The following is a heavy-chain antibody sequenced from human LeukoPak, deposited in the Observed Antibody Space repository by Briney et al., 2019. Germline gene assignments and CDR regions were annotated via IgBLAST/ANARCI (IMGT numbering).Heavy chain of an antibody. CDR1: GFTFSSYS. J-gene: IGHJ5*02. V-gene: IGHV3-21*01. Sequence: GGSLRLSCAASGFTFSSYSMNWVRKAPGKGLEWVSSISRSSTYTHYTDSVKGRFTISRDNAKNSLSLQMNSLRAEDTAVYYCASDLYYYDSSGYHSWGQGTLVTVSS. CDR2: ISRSSTYT. CDR3: ASDLYYYDSSGYHS. D-gene: IGHD3-22*01.